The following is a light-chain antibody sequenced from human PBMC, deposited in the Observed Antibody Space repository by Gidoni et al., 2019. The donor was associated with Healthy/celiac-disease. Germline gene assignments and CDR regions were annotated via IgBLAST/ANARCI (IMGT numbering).Light chain of an antibody. CDR3: QQRSNWLT. CDR1: QSVSSY. Sequence: EIVLTQSPATLSFSPGESATLSCRASQSVSSYLAWYQQKPGQAPRLLIYDASHRATGIPARFSGSGSGTDFTLTISSLEPEDFAVYYCQQRSNWLTFGGGTKVEIK. CDR2: DAS. V-gene: IGKV3-11*01. J-gene: IGKJ4*01.